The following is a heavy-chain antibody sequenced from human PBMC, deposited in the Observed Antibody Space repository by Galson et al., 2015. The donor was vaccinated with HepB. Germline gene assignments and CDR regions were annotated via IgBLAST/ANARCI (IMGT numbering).Heavy chain of an antibody. J-gene: IGHJ4*02. V-gene: IGHV3-11*01. CDR2: ISGSGSSI. CDR1: GFTFSDYY. CDR3: AREGSDGRMVTF. Sequence: SLRLSCAASGFTFSDYYMSWIRQAPGKGLEWVPYISGSGSSIYNADSMKGRFTISRDNAKNSLYLQMNSLRAEDTAIYYCAREGSDGRMVTFWGQGTLVTVSS. D-gene: IGHD3-16*01.